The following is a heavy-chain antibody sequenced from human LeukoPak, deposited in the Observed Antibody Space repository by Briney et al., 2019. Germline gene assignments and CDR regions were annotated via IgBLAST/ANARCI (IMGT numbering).Heavy chain of an antibody. D-gene: IGHD3-22*01. CDR1: GYTLISYW. V-gene: IGHV3-74*01. J-gene: IGHJ4*02. CDR3: ARGHHYYDSSAYYY. Sequence: PGGSLRLSRAPSGYTLISYWKHRVRQAPGKGLVSVSRINSDGSTASYAASVKGRFTISRDTAKNTLYLQMNSLRAEDTAVYYCARGHHYYDSSAYYYWGQGTLVTVSS. CDR2: INSDGSTA.